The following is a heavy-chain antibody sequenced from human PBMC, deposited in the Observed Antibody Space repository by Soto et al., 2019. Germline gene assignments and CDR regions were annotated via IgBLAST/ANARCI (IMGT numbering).Heavy chain of an antibody. CDR3: ASKAACGGDCYAFDS. CDR2: IIPLFGTA. Sequence: QVYLVQSGAEVKKPGYSVKISCKASGGSFSSNTINWVRQAAGQGLEWMGGIIPLFGTANYAEKFQGRVTITADKSTKTEYMELTSLRSEDTAVYYCASKAACGGDCYAFDSWGQGTLVTVSS. D-gene: IGHD2-21*02. V-gene: IGHV1-69*06. CDR1: GGSFSSNT. J-gene: IGHJ4*02.